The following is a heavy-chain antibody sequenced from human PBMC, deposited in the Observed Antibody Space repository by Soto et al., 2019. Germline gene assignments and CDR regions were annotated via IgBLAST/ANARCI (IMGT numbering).Heavy chain of an antibody. V-gene: IGHV4-38-2*01. CDR3: ARGAATVTPGWFDP. CDR1: GYSISSGYY. CDR2: IYHSGST. Sequence: SETLSLSCAVSGYSISSGYYWGWIRQTPGKGLEWIASIYHSGSTYYNPSLKSRVTISVDTSKNQFSLKLTSVTAADTAVYYCARGAATVTPGWFDPWGQGIMVTVSS. D-gene: IGHD4-17*01. J-gene: IGHJ5*02.